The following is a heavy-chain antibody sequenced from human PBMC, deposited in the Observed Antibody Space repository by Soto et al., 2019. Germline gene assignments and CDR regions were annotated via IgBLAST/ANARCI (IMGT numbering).Heavy chain of an antibody. J-gene: IGHJ4*02. V-gene: IGHV4-59*08. CDR1: GGSISSYY. CDR2: VHDSWGS. Sequence: SETLSLTCTVSGGSISSYYWSWIRQPPGKGLEWIGYVHDSWGSHYNPSLKSRVAISLDTSKNQFSLKLSSVTAADTAVYYCARLHPSSPMVRGVIKRGHWGQGTLVTVSS. CDR3: ARLHPSSPMVRGVIKRGH. D-gene: IGHD3-10*01.